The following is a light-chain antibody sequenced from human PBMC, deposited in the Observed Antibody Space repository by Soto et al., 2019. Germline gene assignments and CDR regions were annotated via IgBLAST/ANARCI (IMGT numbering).Light chain of an antibody. CDR2: GAV. V-gene: IGKV3-15*01. CDR1: QSVNSN. J-gene: IGKJ1*01. CDR3: QQYNNWPRT. Sequence: EVVMTQSPATLSVSPGERGTLSCRASQSVNSNLAWYQQKPGQAPRLLIYGAVNRATGVPARFSGSGSGTEFTLTISSQQSEDVAVYYCQQYNNWPRTFGQGTKVEIK.